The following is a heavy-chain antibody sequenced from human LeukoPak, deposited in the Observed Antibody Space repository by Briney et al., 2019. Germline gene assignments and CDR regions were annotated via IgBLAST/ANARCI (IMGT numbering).Heavy chain of an antibody. D-gene: IGHD5-18*01. J-gene: IGHJ4*02. CDR1: GYTFTGYY. CDR3: ARGYSYGSR. CDR2: INPNSGGT. Sequence: ASVKVSCKASGYTFTGYYMHWVRQAPGQGLEWMGWINPNSGGTNYAQKFQGRVTITADESTSTAYMELSSLRSEDTAVYYCARGYSYGSRWGQGTLVTVSS. V-gene: IGHV1-2*02.